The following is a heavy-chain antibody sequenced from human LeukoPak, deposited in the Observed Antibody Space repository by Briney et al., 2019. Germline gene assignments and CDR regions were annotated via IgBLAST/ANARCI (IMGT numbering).Heavy chain of an antibody. Sequence: PSETLSLTCTVSGYSISSGYYWGWIRQPPGEGLEWIGSIYHSGSTYYNPSLKSRVTISVDTSKNQFSLKLSSVTAADAAVYYCARDLWDYYDSSGYYYFDYWGQGTLVTVSS. CDR2: IYHSGST. CDR1: GYSISSGYY. CDR3: ARDLWDYYDSSGYYYFDY. D-gene: IGHD3-22*01. J-gene: IGHJ4*02. V-gene: IGHV4-38-2*02.